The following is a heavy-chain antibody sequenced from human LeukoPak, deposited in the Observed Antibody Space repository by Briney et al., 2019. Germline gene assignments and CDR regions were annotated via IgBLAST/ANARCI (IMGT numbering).Heavy chain of an antibody. J-gene: IGHJ1*01. CDR1: GFTFNNYA. V-gene: IGHV3-23*01. D-gene: IGHD5-18*01. CDR2: ISDSAAST. Sequence: PGGSLRLSCAASGFTFNNYAMSWVRQTPGKGLEWVSSISDSAASTYYTDSVKGRFTISRDNSKDTVYLQMNNLRVADTALYFCVRHDSYIPFWGQGSLVTVSS. CDR3: VRHDSYIPF.